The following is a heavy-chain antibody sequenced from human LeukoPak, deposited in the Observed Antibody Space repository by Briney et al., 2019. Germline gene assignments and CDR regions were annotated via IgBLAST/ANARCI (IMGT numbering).Heavy chain of an antibody. CDR2: IYYSGST. D-gene: IGHD5-24*01. V-gene: IGHV4-39*01. J-gene: IGHJ4*02. Sequence: SETLSLTCTVSGGSISSNSYYWGWIRQPPGKGLEWIGSIYYSGSTYYNPSLKSRVTISVDTSKNQFPLKLSSVTAADTAVYYCASIRWLQLFDYWGQGTLVTVSS. CDR3: ASIRWLQLFDY. CDR1: GGSISSNSYY.